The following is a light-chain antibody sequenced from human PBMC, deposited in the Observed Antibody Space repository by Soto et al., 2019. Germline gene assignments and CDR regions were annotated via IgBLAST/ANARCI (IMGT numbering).Light chain of an antibody. CDR3: QYYNKYWT. CDR1: QTISRW. CDR2: TAS. J-gene: IGKJ1*01. V-gene: IGKV1-5*01. Sequence: QITPSPFHLHATEGATVTLTCQTSQTISRWLSWYQQQPGTAPMLLNDTASTLESGVPSRCSASGAGTLCTPTISIQHPDDSATYYHQYYNKYWTFGQGTKVDIK.